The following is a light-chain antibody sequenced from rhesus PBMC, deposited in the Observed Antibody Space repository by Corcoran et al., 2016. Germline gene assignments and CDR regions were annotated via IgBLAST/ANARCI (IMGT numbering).Light chain of an antibody. V-gene: IGKV1-22*01. J-gene: IGKJ1*01. CDR1: QDISSW. Sequence: DIQMTQSPSSLSASVGDTVTITCRASQDISSWLAWYQQKPGKAPKLLIYKASSLRSGSPSRLSGSGSGTDFTLTISSLQSEDFATYYCDQYGSRPLTFGQGTKVEI. CDR2: KAS. CDR3: DQYGSRPLT.